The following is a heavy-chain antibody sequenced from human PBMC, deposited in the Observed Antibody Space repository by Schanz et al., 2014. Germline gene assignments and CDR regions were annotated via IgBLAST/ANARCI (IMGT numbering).Heavy chain of an antibody. CDR2: IIPVLNIA. V-gene: IGHV1-69*04. CDR1: GYTFSDYG. CDR3: ARGPLGTSP. Sequence: QVQLVQSGDEVKKPGASVKVSCKTSGYTFSDYGITWVRQAPGQGLEWVGKIIPVLNIATYAQRFQGRVSITADTSTNTAYMELSSLTSEDTAVYYCARGPLGTSPWGQGTLVTVSS. D-gene: IGHD5-12*01. J-gene: IGHJ5*02.